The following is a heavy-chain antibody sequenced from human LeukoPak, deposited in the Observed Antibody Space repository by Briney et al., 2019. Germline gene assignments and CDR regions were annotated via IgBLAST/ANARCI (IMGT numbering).Heavy chain of an antibody. CDR1: GFNFSSYW. J-gene: IGHJ4*02. V-gene: IGHV3-7*03. Sequence: GGSLRLSCAASGFNFSSYWMSWVRQAPGKGLEWVANIKQDGSEKYYVDSVKGRFTISRDNAKNSLYLQMNSLRAEDTAVYYCAREIAVAGGFYWGQGTLVTVSS. CDR2: IKQDGSEK. CDR3: AREIAVAGGFY. D-gene: IGHD6-19*01.